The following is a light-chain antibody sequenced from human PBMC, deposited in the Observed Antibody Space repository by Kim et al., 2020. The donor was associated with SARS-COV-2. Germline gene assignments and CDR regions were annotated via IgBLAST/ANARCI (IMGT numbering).Light chain of an antibody. CDR2: QDN. V-gene: IGLV3-1*01. CDR1: KLGDKY. Sequence: PGHTSSIPCSGNKLGDKYVSWYHQKPGQSPVLVIYQDNQRPSGIPERFSGSNSGNTATLTISGTQAMDEANYYCQAWDSSTHNYVFGAGTKVTVL. J-gene: IGLJ1*01. CDR3: QAWDSSTHNYV.